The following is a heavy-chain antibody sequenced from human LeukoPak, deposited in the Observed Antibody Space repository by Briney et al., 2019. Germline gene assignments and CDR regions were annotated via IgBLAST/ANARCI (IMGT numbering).Heavy chain of an antibody. J-gene: IGHJ2*01. V-gene: IGHV3-20*04. Sequence: GGPLRLSCAASGFIFADHGMAWVRQVPGKGLEWVSGINWDGGSTGYGDSVKGGFTISRENTKNSLYLQMTSLRGEDTALYYCAGGDSSGWYFDIWGRGTLVTVSS. CDR3: AGGDSSGWYFDI. D-gene: IGHD6-19*01. CDR1: GFIFADHG. CDR2: INWDGGST.